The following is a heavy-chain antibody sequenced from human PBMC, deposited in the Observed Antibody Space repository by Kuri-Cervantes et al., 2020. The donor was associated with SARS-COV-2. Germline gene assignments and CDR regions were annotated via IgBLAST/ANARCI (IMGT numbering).Heavy chain of an antibody. Sequence: GGSLRLSCAASGFTFSSYSMNWVRQAPGKGLEWVSSISSSSYISYADSMKGRFTISRDNAKNSLYRQMNSLRAEDTAVYYCARGNYVMYSRWPTAPTDYWGQGTLVTVSS. CDR2: ISSSSYI. D-gene: IGHD3-16*01. V-gene: IGHV3-21*01. CDR3: ARGNYVMYSRWPTAPTDY. CDR1: GFTFSSYS. J-gene: IGHJ4*02.